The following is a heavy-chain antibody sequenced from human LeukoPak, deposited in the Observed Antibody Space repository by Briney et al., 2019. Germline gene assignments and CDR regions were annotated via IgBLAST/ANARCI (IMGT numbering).Heavy chain of an antibody. CDR3: AREVLGGFDY. Sequence: SETLSLTCTVSGGSISSSSYYWGWIRQPPGKGLEWMGSIYYSGSTYYNPSLKSRVTISVDTSKNQFSLKLSSVTAADTAVYYCAREVLGGFDYWGQGTLVTVSS. D-gene: IGHD3-10*01. V-gene: IGHV4-39*07. J-gene: IGHJ4*02. CDR1: GGSISSSSYY. CDR2: IYYSGST.